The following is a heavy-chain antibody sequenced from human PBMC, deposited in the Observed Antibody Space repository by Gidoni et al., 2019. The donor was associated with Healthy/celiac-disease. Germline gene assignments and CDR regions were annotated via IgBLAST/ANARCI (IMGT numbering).Heavy chain of an antibody. D-gene: IGHD3-3*01. J-gene: IGHJ4*02. V-gene: IGHV4-39*01. CDR3: ARRGGVRFLEWYSDY. CDR2: IYYSGST. CDR1: GGSISSSSYY. Sequence: VSGGSISSSSYYWGQIRQPPGKGLEWIGSIYYSGSTYYNPSLKSRVTISVDTSKNQFSLKLSSVTAADTAVYYCARRGGVRFLEWYSDYWGQGTLVTVSS.